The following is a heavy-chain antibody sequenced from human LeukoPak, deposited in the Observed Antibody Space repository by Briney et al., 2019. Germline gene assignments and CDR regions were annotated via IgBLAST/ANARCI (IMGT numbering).Heavy chain of an antibody. CDR1: GGSISSGDYY. CDR3: ASTNCSSASRYGANWFDP. J-gene: IGHJ5*02. V-gene: IGHV4-30-4*08. CDR2: IYYSGST. Sequence: SETLSLTCTVSGGSISSGDYYWSWIRQPPGKGLEWIGYIYYSGSTFHYNPSLKSRVNISVDTSKNQFSLRLSSVTAVDTAVYCCASTNCSSASRYGANWFDPWGQGTLVTVSS. D-gene: IGHD2-2*01.